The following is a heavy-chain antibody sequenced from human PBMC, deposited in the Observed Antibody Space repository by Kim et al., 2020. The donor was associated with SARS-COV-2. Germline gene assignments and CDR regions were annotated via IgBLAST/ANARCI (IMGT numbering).Heavy chain of an antibody. CDR2: IYPGDSDT. V-gene: IGHV5-51*01. CDR1: GYSFTSYW. D-gene: IGHD3-3*01. Sequence: GESLKISCKGSGYSFTSYWIGWVRQMPGKGLEWMGIIYPGDSDTRYSPSFQGQVTISADKSISTAYLQWSSLKASDTAVYYCARPAWYYDFWSGSYYFDYGGQGTLVTVSS. J-gene: IGHJ4*02. CDR3: ARPAWYYDFWSGSYYFDY.